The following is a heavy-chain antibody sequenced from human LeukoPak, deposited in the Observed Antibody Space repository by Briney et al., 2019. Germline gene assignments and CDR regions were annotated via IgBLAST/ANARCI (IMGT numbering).Heavy chain of an antibody. CDR2: TSDRGDYT. CDR3: ARKAQYNGHYPLDY. V-gene: IGHV3-23*01. CDR1: GFTFTSYS. D-gene: IGHD1-7*01. J-gene: IGHJ4*02. Sequence: GGSLRLSCAASGFTFTSYSMSWVRQAPGKGLEWVSGTSDRGDYTYYADSVKGRFTISRDSSKNTLFLQVNSLRAEDTALYFCARKAQYNGHYPLDYWGQGTLVTVSS.